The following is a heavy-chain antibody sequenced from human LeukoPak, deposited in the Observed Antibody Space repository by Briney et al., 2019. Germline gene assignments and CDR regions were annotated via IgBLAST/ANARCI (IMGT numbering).Heavy chain of an antibody. V-gene: IGHV1-18*01. CDR1: GYTFTSYG. CDR3: ARSEGGYDLNFDY. D-gene: IGHD5-12*01. Sequence: ASPKPTSNASGYTFTSYGISWVRKAPGQGLEWMGWISAYNGNTNYAQKLQGRVTMATDTSTSTAYMELRSLRSDDTAVYYCARSEGGYDLNFDYWGQGTLVTVSS. J-gene: IGHJ4*02. CDR2: ISAYNGNT.